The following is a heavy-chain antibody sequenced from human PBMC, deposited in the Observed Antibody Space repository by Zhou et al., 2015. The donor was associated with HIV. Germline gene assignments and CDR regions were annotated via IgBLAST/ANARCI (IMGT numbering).Heavy chain of an antibody. CDR3: ARAGLSGYTIDY. D-gene: IGHD5-12*01. V-gene: IGHV3-11*04. CDR1: GFTFSDYY. CDR2: ISSSGTVR. Sequence: QVQLVESGGGLVKPGGSLRLSCAASGFTFSDYYMSWIRQTPGKGLEWVSYISSSGTVRYYVDSVKGRFAISRDNAKNSLYLQMNSLRAEDTAVYYCARAGLSGYTIDYWGQGTLVTVSS. J-gene: IGHJ4*02.